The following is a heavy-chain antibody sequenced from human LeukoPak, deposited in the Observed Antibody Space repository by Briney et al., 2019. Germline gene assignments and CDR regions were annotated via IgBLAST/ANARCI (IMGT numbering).Heavy chain of an antibody. CDR3: ARRWFGELLNEDNWFDP. J-gene: IGHJ5*02. CDR1: GGSISSSSYY. Sequence: SETLSLTCTVSGGSISSSSYYWGWIRQPPGTGLEWIGSIYYSGSTYYNPSLKSRVTISVDTSKNQFSLKLSSVTAADTAVYYCARRWFGELLNEDNWFDPWGQGTLVTVSS. CDR2: IYYSGST. V-gene: IGHV4-39*01. D-gene: IGHD3-10*01.